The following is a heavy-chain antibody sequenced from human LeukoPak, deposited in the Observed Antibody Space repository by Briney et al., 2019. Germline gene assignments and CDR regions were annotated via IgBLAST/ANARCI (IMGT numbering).Heavy chain of an antibody. V-gene: IGHV4-39*02. CDR3: AVETMVRGVIISIY. J-gene: IGHJ4*02. Sequence: SETLSLTCTVSGGSIISSAYYWGRLRQPPGKGLEWIGSIYDSGSTYYNPSLKSRVTIFAETSKNHFSLKLNSMTAADTAVYYCAVETMVRGVIISIYWGQGTLVTVSS. CDR2: IYDSGST. CDR1: GGSIISSAYY. D-gene: IGHD3-10*01.